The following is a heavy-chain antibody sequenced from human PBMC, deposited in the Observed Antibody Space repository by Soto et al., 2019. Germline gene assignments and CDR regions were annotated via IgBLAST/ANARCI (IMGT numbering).Heavy chain of an antibody. D-gene: IGHD5-18*01. Sequence: QVQLVQSGAEVKKPGSSVKLSCKASGGTFSSYTISWVRQAPGQGLEWMGRIIPILGIANYAQKFQGRVTITADKSTSTAYMELSSLRSEDTAVYYCARGGQLWLIRPYYYYGMDVWGQGTTVTVSS. CDR2: IIPILGIA. J-gene: IGHJ6*02. V-gene: IGHV1-69*02. CDR3: ARGGQLWLIRPYYYYGMDV. CDR1: GGTFSSYT.